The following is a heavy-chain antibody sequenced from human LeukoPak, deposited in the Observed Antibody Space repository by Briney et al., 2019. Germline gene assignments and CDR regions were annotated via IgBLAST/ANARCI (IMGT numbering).Heavy chain of an antibody. CDR3: ARVPKLGYDY. CDR1: GGTFSSYA. J-gene: IGHJ4*02. Sequence: SVKVSCKASGGTFSSYAISWVRQAPGQGLEWMGGIIPIFGTANYAQKFQGRVTITADESTSTAYMELRSLRSDDTAVYYCARVPKLGYDYWGQGTLVTVSS. V-gene: IGHV1-69*13. D-gene: IGHD7-27*01. CDR2: IIPIFGTA.